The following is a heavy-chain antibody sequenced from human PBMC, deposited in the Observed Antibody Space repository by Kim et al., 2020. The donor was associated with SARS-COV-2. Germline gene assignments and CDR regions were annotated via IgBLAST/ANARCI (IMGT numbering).Heavy chain of an antibody. CDR1: GGSISSGGYY. V-gene: IGHV4-31*03. J-gene: IGHJ1*01. CDR3: ASYVWGSYRYPNRVKYFQH. D-gene: IGHD3-16*02. CDR2: IYYSGST. Sequence: SETLSLTCTVSGGSISSGGYYWSWIRQHPGKGLEWIGYIYYSGSTYYNPSLKSRVTISVDTSKNQFSLKLSSVTAADTAVYYCASYVWGSYRYPNRVKYFQHWGQGTLVTVSS.